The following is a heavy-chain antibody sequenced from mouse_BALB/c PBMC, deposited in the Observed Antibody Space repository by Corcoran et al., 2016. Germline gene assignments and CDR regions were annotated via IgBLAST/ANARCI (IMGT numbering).Heavy chain of an antibody. Sequence: QIQLVQSGPELKKPGETVKISCKASGYTFTNYGMNWVKQAPGKGLKWMGWINTYTGEPTYADDFKGRFAFSLETSASTAYLQINNLKNDDTATYFCARPIYYYGSSFYWGQGTLVTVSA. V-gene: IGHV9-3-1*01. D-gene: IGHD1-1*01. CDR3: ARPIYYYGSSFY. CDR2: INTYTGEP. J-gene: IGHJ3*01. CDR1: GYTFTNYG.